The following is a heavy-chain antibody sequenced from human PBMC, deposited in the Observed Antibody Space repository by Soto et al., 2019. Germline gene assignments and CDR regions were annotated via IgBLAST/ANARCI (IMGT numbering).Heavy chain of an antibody. J-gene: IGHJ5*02. CDR1: GGSISSGGYY. Sequence: NPAETLSLTCTVSGGSISSGGYYWSWIRQHPGKGLEWIGYIYYSGSTYYNPSLKSRVTISVDTSKNQFSLKLSSVTAADTAVYYCAGYSITIFGVVPPGFDPWGQGTLVTVSS. V-gene: IGHV4-31*03. CDR2: IYYSGST. D-gene: IGHD3-3*01. CDR3: AGYSITIFGVVPPGFDP.